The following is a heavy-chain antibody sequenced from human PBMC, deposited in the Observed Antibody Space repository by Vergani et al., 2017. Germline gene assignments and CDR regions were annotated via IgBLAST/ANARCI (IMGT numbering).Heavy chain of an antibody. D-gene: IGHD6-13*01. CDR2: ISGSGGST. J-gene: IGHJ6*02. CDR1: GFTFSSYA. Sequence: EVQLLESGGGLVQPGGSLRLSCAASGFTFSSYAMSWVRQAPGKGLEWVSAISGSGGSTYYADSVKGRFTISRDNAKNSLYLQMNSLRDEDTAVYYCAGGAAAGSPGSVRYYYGMDVWGQGTTVTVSS. V-gene: IGHV3-23*01. CDR3: AGGAAAGSPGSVRYYYGMDV.